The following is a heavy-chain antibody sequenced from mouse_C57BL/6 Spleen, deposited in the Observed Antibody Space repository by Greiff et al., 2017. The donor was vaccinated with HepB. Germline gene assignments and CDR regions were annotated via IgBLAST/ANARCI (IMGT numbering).Heavy chain of an antibody. D-gene: IGHD3-2*02. CDR2: IDPANGNT. V-gene: IGHV14-3*01. Sequence: DVKLQESVAELVRPGASVKLSCTASGFNIKNTYMHWVKQRPEQGLEWIGRIDPANGNTKYAPKFQGKATITADTSSNTAYLQLSSLTSEDTAIYYCARRDSSGYDAMDYWGQGTSVTVSS. J-gene: IGHJ4*01. CDR1: GFNIKNTY. CDR3: ARRDSSGYDAMDY.